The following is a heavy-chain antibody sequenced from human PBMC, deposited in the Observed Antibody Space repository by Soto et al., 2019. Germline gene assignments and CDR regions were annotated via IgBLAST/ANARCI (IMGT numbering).Heavy chain of an antibody. Sequence: SSETLSLTCTVSGASISVHSYYWTWIRQPPGKGLEWIGSSYYSGTTYFNPSLKSRATISVDTSKNQFSLRLTSVTAADTAIYYCTRRYNWNDNYFHPWGPGALVTVSS. CDR1: GASISVHSYY. J-gene: IGHJ5*02. CDR3: TRRYNWNDNYFHP. D-gene: IGHD1-20*01. CDR2: SYYSGTT. V-gene: IGHV4-39*01.